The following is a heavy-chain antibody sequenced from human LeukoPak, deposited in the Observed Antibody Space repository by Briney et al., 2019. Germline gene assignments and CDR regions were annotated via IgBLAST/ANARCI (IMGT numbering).Heavy chain of an antibody. CDR2: ISTSSTYI. Sequence: KPGGSLRLSCAASGFTFSFYTMTWVRQAPGKGLEWVSSISTSSTYIYYADSLKGRFTIPRDNAKNSLSLQMNSLRAEDTAVYYCARHRTASDYWGQGTLVTVSS. CDR3: ARHRTASDY. CDR1: GFTFSFYT. V-gene: IGHV3-21*01. D-gene: IGHD3-16*02. J-gene: IGHJ4*02.